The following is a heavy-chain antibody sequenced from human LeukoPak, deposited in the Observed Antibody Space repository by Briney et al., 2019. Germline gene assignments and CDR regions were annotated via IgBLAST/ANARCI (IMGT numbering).Heavy chain of an antibody. D-gene: IGHD1-26*01. CDR3: ARVEVGGDDFDYFQH. J-gene: IGHJ1*01. CDR1: GYSISSDYY. Sequence: KPSETLSLTCTVSGYSISSDYYWGWIRQPPGKGLEWFGTIYHSGSTSYNPSLKSRVTISVDTSKNQFSLKLSSVTAADTAVYYCARVEVGGDDFDYFQHWGQGTLVTVSS. CDR2: IYHSGST. V-gene: IGHV4-38-2*02.